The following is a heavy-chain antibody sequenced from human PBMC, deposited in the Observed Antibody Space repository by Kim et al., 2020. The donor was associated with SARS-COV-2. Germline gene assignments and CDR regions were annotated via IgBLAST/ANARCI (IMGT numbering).Heavy chain of an antibody. Sequence: GGSLRLSCAASGFTFSSYSMNWVRQAPGKGLEWVSSISSSSSYIYYADSVKGRFTISRDNAKNSLYLQMNSLRAEDTAVYYCARDRGEALYYYGSGSHNEYNWFDPWGQGTLVTVSS. J-gene: IGHJ5*02. D-gene: IGHD3-10*01. CDR1: GFTFSSYS. V-gene: IGHV3-21*01. CDR2: ISSSSSYI. CDR3: ARDRGEALYYYGSGSHNEYNWFDP.